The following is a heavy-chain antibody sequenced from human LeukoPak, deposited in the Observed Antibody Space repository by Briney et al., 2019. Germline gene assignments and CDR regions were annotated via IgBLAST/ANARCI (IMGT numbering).Heavy chain of an antibody. CDR2: ISSSSSYI. D-gene: IGHD5-18*01. CDR1: GFTFSSYS. CDR3: ARADWDTTMIDY. J-gene: IGHJ4*02. Sequence: GGSLRLSCAASGFTFSSYSMNWVRQAPGKGLEWVSSISSSSSYIYYADSVKGRFTISRDNAKNSLYLQMNSLRAEDTAVYYCARADWDTTMIDYWGQGTLVTVSS. V-gene: IGHV3-21*01.